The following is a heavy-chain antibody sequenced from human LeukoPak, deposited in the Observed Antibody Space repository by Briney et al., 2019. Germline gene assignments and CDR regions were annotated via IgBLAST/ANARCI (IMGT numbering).Heavy chain of an antibody. CDR1: DGSMKSYH. CDR2: IYTSGST. V-gene: IGHV4-4*07. D-gene: IGHD2-8*01. Sequence: SETPSLTCSVSDGSMKSYHWSWIRQPAGKGLEWIGRIYTSGSTNYNPSLKSRVTISVDTSKNQFSLKLSSVTAADTAVYYCARGALMVYAVRVQNDAFDIWGQGTMVTVSS. CDR3: ARGALMVYAVRVQNDAFDI. J-gene: IGHJ3*02.